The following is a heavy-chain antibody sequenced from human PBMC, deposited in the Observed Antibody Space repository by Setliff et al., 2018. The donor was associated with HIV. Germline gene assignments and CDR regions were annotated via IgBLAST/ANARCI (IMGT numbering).Heavy chain of an antibody. CDR1: GGSFSDYY. D-gene: IGHD2-21*02. J-gene: IGHJ4*02. CDR3: ARLPPYCGGYCFNFDY. V-gene: IGHV4-34*01. CDR2: INHSGST. Sequence: SETLSLTCSVYGGSFSDYYWTWIRQSPGKGLVWIGEINHSGSTNYNPSLKSRVTISVDTSKKQFSLKLSSVTAADTAVFYCARLPPYCGGYCFNFDYWGQGKLVTVSS.